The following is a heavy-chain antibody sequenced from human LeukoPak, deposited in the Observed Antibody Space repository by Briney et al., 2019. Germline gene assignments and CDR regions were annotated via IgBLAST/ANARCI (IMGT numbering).Heavy chain of an antibody. CDR1: GYTFTSYD. Sequence: ASVKVSCKASGYTFTSYDINWVRQATRQGLEWMGWMNPNSGNTGYAQKFQGRVTMTRNTSISTAYMELSSLRSEDTAVYYCARVGHYDILTGTEGYYYYGMDVWGQGTTVTVSS. J-gene: IGHJ6*02. D-gene: IGHD3-9*01. CDR2: MNPNSGNT. V-gene: IGHV1-8*01. CDR3: ARVGHYDILTGTEGYYYYGMDV.